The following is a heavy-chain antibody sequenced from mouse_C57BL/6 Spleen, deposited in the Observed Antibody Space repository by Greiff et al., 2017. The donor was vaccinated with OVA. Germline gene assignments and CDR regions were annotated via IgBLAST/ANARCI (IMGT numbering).Heavy chain of an antibody. J-gene: IGHJ2*01. V-gene: IGHV5-4*01. Sequence: VQLKESGGGLVKPGGSLKLSCAASGFTFSSYAMSWVRQTPEKRLEWVATISDGGSYTYYPDNVKGRFTISRDNAKNNLYLQMSHLKSEDTAMYYCARDQDLGYFDYWGQGTTLTVSS. CDR3: ARDQDLGYFDY. CDR2: ISDGGSYT. CDR1: GFTFSSYA. D-gene: IGHD3-2*02.